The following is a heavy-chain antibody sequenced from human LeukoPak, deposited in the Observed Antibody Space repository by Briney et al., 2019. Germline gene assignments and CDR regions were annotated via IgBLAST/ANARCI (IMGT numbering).Heavy chain of an antibody. CDR2: INAGNGNT. J-gene: IGHJ4*02. Sequence: ASVKVSCKASGYTFTSYAMHWVRQAPGQRLEWMGWINAGNGNTKYSQKFQGRVTITRDTSASTAYMELSSLRSEDTAVYYCARDLGYSSSWYCFDYWGQGTLVTVSS. V-gene: IGHV1-3*01. CDR1: GYTFTSYA. CDR3: ARDLGYSSSWYCFDY. D-gene: IGHD6-13*01.